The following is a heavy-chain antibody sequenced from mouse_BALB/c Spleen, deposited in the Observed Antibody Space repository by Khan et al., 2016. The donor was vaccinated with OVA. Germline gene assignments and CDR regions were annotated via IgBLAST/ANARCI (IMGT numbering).Heavy chain of an antibody. J-gene: IGHJ3*01. CDR2: ISTGGHYT. CDR3: ARLAYYYDSEGFAY. Sequence: EVQLVESGGDLVKPGGSLKLSCAASGFTFSTYGMSWVRQTPDKRLEWVATISTGGHYTYYPDSVKGRFTISRDNAKNTLYLQMTSLKSEDTAMFYCARLAYYYDSEGFAYWGQGTLVTVPA. V-gene: IGHV5-6*01. D-gene: IGHD1-1*01. CDR1: GFTFSTYG.